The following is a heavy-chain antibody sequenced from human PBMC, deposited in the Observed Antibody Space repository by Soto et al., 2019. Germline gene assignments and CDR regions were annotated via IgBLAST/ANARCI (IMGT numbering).Heavy chain of an antibody. D-gene: IGHD5-12*01. CDR2: ISGSGDRT. CDR1: GFLFSNYG. J-gene: IGHJ4*02. CDR3: ATTKGYIDPFDL. Sequence: GGSLRLSCAASGFLFSNYGMSWVRQAPGKGLEWVSSISGSGDRTHNADSVRGRFTISRDDSRNTLNLQMNSLRAEDTAIYFCATTKGYIDPFDLWGQGTLVTVSS. V-gene: IGHV3-23*01.